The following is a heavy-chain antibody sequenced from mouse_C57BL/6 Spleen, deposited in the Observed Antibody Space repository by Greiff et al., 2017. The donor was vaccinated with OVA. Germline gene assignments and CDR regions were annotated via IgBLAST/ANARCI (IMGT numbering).Heavy chain of an antibody. J-gene: IGHJ4*01. CDR1: GFTFSSYA. CDR2: ISSGGDYI. D-gene: IGHD1-1*01. CDR3: TRDGDYGSSWGYAMDY. V-gene: IGHV5-9-1*02. Sequence: EVKLMESGEGLVKPGGSLKLSCAASGFTFSSYAMSWVRQTPEKRLEWVAYISSGGDYIYYADTVKGRFTISRDNARNTLYLQMSSLKSEDTAMYYCTRDGDYGSSWGYAMDYWGQGTSVTVSS.